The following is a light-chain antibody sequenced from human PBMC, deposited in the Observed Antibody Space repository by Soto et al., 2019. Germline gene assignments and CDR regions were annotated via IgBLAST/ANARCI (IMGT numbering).Light chain of an antibody. J-gene: IGKJ4*01. CDR1: QSIGAS. Sequence: IQMTQSPSTLYASVGDRVTITCRASQSIGASLAWFQQKPGKAPNLLIYKASSLESGVPSRFSGSGSGTEFTLTISTLQPDDFAIYYCQQYNKSPFTFGGGTKVEIK. CDR3: QQYNKSPFT. CDR2: KAS. V-gene: IGKV1-5*03.